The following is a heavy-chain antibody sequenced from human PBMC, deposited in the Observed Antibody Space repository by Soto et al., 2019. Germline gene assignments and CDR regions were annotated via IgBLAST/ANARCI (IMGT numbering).Heavy chain of an antibody. D-gene: IGHD2-15*01. CDR1: GYTFTSYG. CDR3: ARDRGQGEDIVVEAAFDT. CDR2: ISAYNGNT. J-gene: IGHJ3*02. Sequence: GASVKVSCKASGYTFTSYGISWVRQAPGQGLEWMGWISAYNGNTNYAQKLQGRVTMTTDTSTSTAYMELRSLRSDDTAVYYCARDRGQGEDIVVEAAFDTWGQGKMVTVSS. V-gene: IGHV1-18*01.